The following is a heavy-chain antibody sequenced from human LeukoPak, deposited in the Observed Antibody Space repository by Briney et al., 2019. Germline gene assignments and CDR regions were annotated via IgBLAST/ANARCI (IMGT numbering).Heavy chain of an antibody. V-gene: IGHV1-2*02. Sequence: ASVQVSGKASVYTFTGYYMHWVRQAPGQGLEWMRWINPNSGGTNYAQKFQGRVTMTRDTSISTAYMELSRLRSDDTAVYYCARDYVHYDYVWGSYRLNYWGQGTLVTVSS. CDR3: ARDYVHYDYVWGSYRLNY. CDR1: VYTFTGYY. CDR2: INPNSGGT. J-gene: IGHJ4*02. D-gene: IGHD3-16*02.